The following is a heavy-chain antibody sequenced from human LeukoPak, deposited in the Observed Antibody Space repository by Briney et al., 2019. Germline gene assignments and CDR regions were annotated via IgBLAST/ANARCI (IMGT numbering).Heavy chain of an antibody. J-gene: IGHJ1*01. Sequence: GGSLRLSCAASKFTFSDYWMTWVRQAPGKGPEWVAYMNQLGNEKKYLDSVKGRFTISRDNAKNTVSLQMNSLRAEDTGVYYCARAPSEIGGYYPEYFRHWGQGTLVIVSS. V-gene: IGHV3-7*01. CDR1: KFTFSDYW. CDR3: ARAPSEIGGYYPEYFRH. D-gene: IGHD3-22*01. CDR2: MNQLGNEK.